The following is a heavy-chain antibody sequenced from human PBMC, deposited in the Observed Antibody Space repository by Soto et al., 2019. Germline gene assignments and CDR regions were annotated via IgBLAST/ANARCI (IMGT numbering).Heavy chain of an antibody. Sequence: QVQLVQSGAEARVPGASVKVSCKASGYSFTGLDINWVRQTTGQGLEWMGWMEPSSGRTGYAQKFQGRVTMTRDTSINTAYMELSSLTSDETAFYYCARGVTAGVDYWGQGTLVTVSS. CDR1: GYSFTGLD. J-gene: IGHJ4*02. CDR2: MEPSSGRT. D-gene: IGHD1-26*01. CDR3: ARGVTAGVDY. V-gene: IGHV1-8*01.